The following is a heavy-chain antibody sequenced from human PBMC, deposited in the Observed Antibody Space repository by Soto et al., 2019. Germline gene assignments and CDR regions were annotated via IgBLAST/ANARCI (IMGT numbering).Heavy chain of an antibody. D-gene: IGHD1-20*01. CDR2: ISGSGGST. V-gene: IGHV3-23*01. Sequence: GRSQRVSCAASGFNFSSYAMSRVRQAPGKGLEWVSAISGSGGSTYYADSVKGRFTISRDNSKNTLYLQMNSLRAEDTAVYYCAKDLTGSFDYWGQGTLVTVSS. CDR3: AKDLTGSFDY. CDR1: GFNFSSYA. J-gene: IGHJ4*02.